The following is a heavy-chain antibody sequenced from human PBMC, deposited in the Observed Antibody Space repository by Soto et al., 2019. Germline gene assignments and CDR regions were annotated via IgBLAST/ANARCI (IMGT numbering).Heavy chain of an antibody. Sequence: QVHLVQSGAEVKKPGSSVKVSCKASGGAFTSYSFHWVRQAPGQGLEWMGGIIPMSGTTNYALKFQGRVTMTADLPTNTAYIELSSLRSEYTAIYYCARDNTGIDYWGQGTLVTVSS. CDR3: ARDNTGIDY. CDR1: GGAFTSYS. CDR2: IIPMSGTT. V-gene: IGHV1-69*12. J-gene: IGHJ4*02.